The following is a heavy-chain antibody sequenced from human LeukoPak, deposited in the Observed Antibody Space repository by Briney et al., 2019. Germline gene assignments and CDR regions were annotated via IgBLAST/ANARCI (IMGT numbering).Heavy chain of an antibody. D-gene: IGHD2-21*01. Sequence: GGSLKLSCVGSGFTFGSQAWSWVRRAPGKGLEFVSGIYENGGTTYYADSVKGRFSISRDNSKNTLYLQMDSLRGEDTAVYYCAKDFRIGYSAHFDYWGQGALVTVSS. CDR3: AKDFRIGYSAHFDY. CDR2: IYENGGTT. V-gene: IGHV3-23*01. CDR1: GFTFGSQA. J-gene: IGHJ4*02.